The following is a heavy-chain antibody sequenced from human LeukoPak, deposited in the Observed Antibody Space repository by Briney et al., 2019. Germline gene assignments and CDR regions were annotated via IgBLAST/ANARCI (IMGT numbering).Heavy chain of an antibody. V-gene: IGHV5-51*01. CDR1: GYSFTSYW. Sequence: GESLKISCKGSGYSFTSYWIGWVRQMPGKGLEWMGIIYPGDSDTRYSPSFQGQVTISADKSISTAYLQRSSLKASNTAMYYCARGYYDSSGHYDAFDIWGQGTMVTVSS. D-gene: IGHD3-22*01. J-gene: IGHJ3*02. CDR3: ARGYYDSSGHYDAFDI. CDR2: IYPGDSDT.